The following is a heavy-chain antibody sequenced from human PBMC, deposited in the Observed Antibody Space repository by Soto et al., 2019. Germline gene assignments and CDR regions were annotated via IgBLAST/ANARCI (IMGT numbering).Heavy chain of an antibody. V-gene: IGHV1-69*01. J-gene: IGHJ4*02. CDR1: GGTFSSYA. CDR2: IIPIFGTA. Sequence: QVQLVQSGAEVKKPGSSVKVSCKASGGTFSSYAISWVRQAPGQGLEWMGGIIPIFGTAIYAQKFQGRVTITADESTNTAYMELSSLRSEDTAVYYCARDGGYYGGNSGDFDYWGQGTLVTVSS. CDR3: ARDGGYYGGNSGDFDY. D-gene: IGHD4-17*01.